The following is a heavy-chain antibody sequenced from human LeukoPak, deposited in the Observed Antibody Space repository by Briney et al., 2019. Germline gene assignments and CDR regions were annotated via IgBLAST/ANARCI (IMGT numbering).Heavy chain of an antibody. V-gene: IGHV4-59*01. CDR2: IYYSGST. D-gene: IGHD3-22*01. CDR3: ARGPRTGEVVVITSYFDY. J-gene: IGHJ4*02. Sequence: PSETLSLTCTVSGGSISSYYWSWIRQPPGKGLEWIGYIYYSGSTNYNPSLKSRVTISVDTSKNQFSLKLSSVTAADTAVYNCARGPRTGEVVVITSYFDYWGQGTLVTVSS. CDR1: GGSISSYY.